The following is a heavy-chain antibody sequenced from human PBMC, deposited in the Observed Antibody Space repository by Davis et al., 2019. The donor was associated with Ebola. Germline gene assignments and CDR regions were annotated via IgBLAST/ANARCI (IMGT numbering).Heavy chain of an antibody. J-gene: IGHJ3*01. CDR1: GFIFSTYV. CDR3: AKDNRNIWSEV. D-gene: IGHD2/OR15-2a*01. Sequence: GGSLRLSCSASGFIFSTYVMSWVRLAPGKGLEWVSTHGTSADTYYADSVKGRFTISRDNSKNTLYLQMNGLRVEDTAIYYCAKDNRNIWSEVWGQGTMVTVSS. V-gene: IGHV3-23*01. CDR2: HGTSADT.